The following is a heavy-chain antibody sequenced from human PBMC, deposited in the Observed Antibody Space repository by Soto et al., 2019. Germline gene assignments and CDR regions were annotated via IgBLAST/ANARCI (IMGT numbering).Heavy chain of an antibody. CDR2: ISGSGGST. D-gene: IGHD3-10*01. J-gene: IGHJ3*02. CDR3: ASIDYGSGSRFI. Sequence: EVQLLESGGGLVQPGGSLRLSCAASGFTFSSYAMSWVRQAPGKGLEWVSAISGSGGSTYYADSVKGRFTISRDNSKNTLYLQMNSLRAEDTAVYYCASIDYGSGSRFIWGQGTMVTVSS. CDR1: GFTFSSYA. V-gene: IGHV3-23*01.